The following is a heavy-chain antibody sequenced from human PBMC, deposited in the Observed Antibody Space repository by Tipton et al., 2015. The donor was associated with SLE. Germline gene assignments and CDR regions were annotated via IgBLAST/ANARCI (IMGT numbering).Heavy chain of an antibody. CDR2: INQDGSEK. Sequence: SLRLSCAASGFSLSTYWMSWVRQAPGKGLEWVANINQDGSEKYFVDSVKGRFTISRDNAWNTVDLQMKSLRAEDTAVYYCTRDPLFGDDDYWGQGTLITVPS. D-gene: IGHD3-3*01. CDR1: GFSLSTYW. V-gene: IGHV3-7*03. CDR3: TRDPLFGDDDY. J-gene: IGHJ4*02.